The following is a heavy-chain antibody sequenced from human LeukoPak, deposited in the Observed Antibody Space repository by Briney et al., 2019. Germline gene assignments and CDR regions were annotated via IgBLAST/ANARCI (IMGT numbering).Heavy chain of an antibody. D-gene: IGHD2-2*01. CDR1: GFTFDDYG. CDR3: ARAASCSSTSCYGGYYYYMDV. Sequence: GGSLRLSCAVSGFTFDDYGMSWVRQAPGKGLEWVSGINWNGGSTGYADSVKGRFTISRDNAKTSLYLQMNSLRAEDTALYYCARAASCSSTSCYGGYYYYMDVWGKGTTVTVSS. V-gene: IGHV3-20*04. CDR2: INWNGGST. J-gene: IGHJ6*03.